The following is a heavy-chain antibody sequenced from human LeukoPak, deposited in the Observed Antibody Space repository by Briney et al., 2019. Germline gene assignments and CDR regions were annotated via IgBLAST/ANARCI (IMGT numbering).Heavy chain of an antibody. D-gene: IGHD4-17*01. CDR1: GFHFTNYA. CDR2: LSGSGSST. CDR3: AKAPLRFLDHYYYIDV. V-gene: IGHV3-23*01. J-gene: IGHJ6*03. Sequence: GGSLRLSYATSGFHFTNYAMSWVRQAPGKGLEWVSALSGSGSSTYYADSVKGRFTISRDTSNNTLYLQMSSLRVADTALCYCAKAPLRFLDHYYYIDVWGKGTTVTV.